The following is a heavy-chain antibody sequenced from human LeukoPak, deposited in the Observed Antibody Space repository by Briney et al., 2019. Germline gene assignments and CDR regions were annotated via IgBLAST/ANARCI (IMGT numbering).Heavy chain of an antibody. CDR3: AKGPLGYCSGGSCYTFDY. Sequence: PGGSLRLSCAASGFTFSNYAMHWVRQAPGKGLEWVSGISWNSGSIGYADSVKGRFTISRDNAKNSLYLQMNSLRAEDTALYYCAKGPLGYCSGGSCYTFDYWGQGTLVTVSS. J-gene: IGHJ4*02. CDR1: GFTFSNYA. V-gene: IGHV3-9*01. CDR2: ISWNSGSI. D-gene: IGHD2-15*01.